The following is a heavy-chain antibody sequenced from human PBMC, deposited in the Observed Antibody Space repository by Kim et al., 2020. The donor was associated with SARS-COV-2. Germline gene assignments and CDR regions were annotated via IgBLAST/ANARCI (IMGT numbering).Heavy chain of an antibody. CDR3: ARDSLGELLGFPDY. Sequence: ASVKVSCKASGYTFTSYGISWVRQAPGQGLEWMGWISAYNGNTNYAQKLQGRVTMTTDTSTSTAYMELRSLRSDDTAVYYCARDSLGELLGFPDYWGQGTLVTVSS. D-gene: IGHD1-26*01. J-gene: IGHJ4*02. V-gene: IGHV1-18*01. CDR2: ISAYNGNT. CDR1: GYTFTSYG.